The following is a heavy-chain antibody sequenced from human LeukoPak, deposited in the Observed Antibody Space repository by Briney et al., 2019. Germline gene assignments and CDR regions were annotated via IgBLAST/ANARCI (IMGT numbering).Heavy chain of an antibody. CDR1: GYTFTSYG. Sequence: ASVKVSCKASGYTFTSYGISWVRQAPGQGLEWMGWISAYNGNTNYAQKLQGRVTMTTDTSTSTAYKELRSLRSDDTAVYSCARAPSYGRYYDFWSGYYYFDYWGQGTLVTVSS. CDR2: ISAYNGNT. CDR3: ARAPSYGRYYDFWSGYYYFDY. J-gene: IGHJ4*02. D-gene: IGHD3-3*01. V-gene: IGHV1-18*01.